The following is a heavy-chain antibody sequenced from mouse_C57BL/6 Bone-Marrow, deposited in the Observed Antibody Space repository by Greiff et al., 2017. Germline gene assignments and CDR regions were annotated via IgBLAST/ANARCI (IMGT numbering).Heavy chain of an antibody. J-gene: IGHJ1*03. D-gene: IGHD2-3*01. CDR2: IYPRSGNT. Sequence: QVQLQESGAELARPGASVKLSCKASGYTFTRYGISWVKQRTGQGLEWIGEIYPRSGNTYYNEKFKGKATLTADKSSSTAYMELRSLTSEDSAVYFCARGGYSWYFDVWGTGTTVTVTS. CDR1: GYTFTRYG. V-gene: IGHV1-81*01. CDR3: ARGGYSWYFDV.